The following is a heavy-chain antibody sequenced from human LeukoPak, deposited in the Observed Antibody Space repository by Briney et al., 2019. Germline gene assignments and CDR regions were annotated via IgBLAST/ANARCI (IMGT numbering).Heavy chain of an antibody. Sequence: PSETLSLTCTVSGGSISSYYWSWIRQPPGKVLEWIGYIYYIGSPNYNPSLKTRATISVHTSKNQFSLKLSSVTAADTAVYYCARGRIGWFDPWGQGTLVTVSS. CDR1: GGSISSYY. J-gene: IGHJ5*02. D-gene: IGHD3-10*01. CDR2: IYYIGSP. V-gene: IGHV4-59*01. CDR3: ARGRIGWFDP.